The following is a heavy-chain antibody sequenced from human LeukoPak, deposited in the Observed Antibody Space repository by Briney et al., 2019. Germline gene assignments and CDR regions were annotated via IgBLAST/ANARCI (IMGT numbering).Heavy chain of an antibody. CDR1: GGSFSGYY. Sequence: SETLSLTCAVYGGSFSGYYWSWIRQPPGKGLEWIGEINHSGSTNYNPSLKSRVTISVDTSKNQFSLKLSSVTAADTAVYYCARLRYCSSTSCYKYYYYGMDVWGQGTTVTVSS. D-gene: IGHD2-2*02. CDR2: INHSGST. J-gene: IGHJ6*02. V-gene: IGHV4-34*01. CDR3: ARLRYCSSTSCYKYYYYGMDV.